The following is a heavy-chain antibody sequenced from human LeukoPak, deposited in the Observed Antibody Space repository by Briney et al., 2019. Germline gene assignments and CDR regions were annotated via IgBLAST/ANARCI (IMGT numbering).Heavy chain of an antibody. CDR1: GGTFSSYA. Sequence: GSSVKVSCKASGGTFSSYAISWVRQAPGQGLEWMGRIIPILGIANYAQKFQGRVTITADKSTSTAYMELSSLRSEDTAVYYRASDIVVVPAALDPWGQGTLVTVSS. D-gene: IGHD2-2*01. J-gene: IGHJ5*02. CDR3: ASDIVVVPAALDP. CDR2: IIPILGIA. V-gene: IGHV1-69*04.